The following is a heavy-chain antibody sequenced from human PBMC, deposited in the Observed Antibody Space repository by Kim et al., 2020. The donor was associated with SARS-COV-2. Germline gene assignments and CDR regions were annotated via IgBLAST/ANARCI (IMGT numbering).Heavy chain of an antibody. CDR3: ARWPPKGYYYDSSGYRDAFDI. CDR1: GFTFSSYE. D-gene: IGHD3-22*01. CDR2: ISSSGSTI. J-gene: IGHJ3*02. Sequence: GGSLRLSCAASGFTFSSYEMNWVRQAPGKGLEWVSYISSSGSTIYYADSVKGRFTISRDNAKNSLYLQMNSLRAEDTAVYYCARWPPKGYYYDSSGYRDAFDIWGQGTMVTVSS. V-gene: IGHV3-48*03.